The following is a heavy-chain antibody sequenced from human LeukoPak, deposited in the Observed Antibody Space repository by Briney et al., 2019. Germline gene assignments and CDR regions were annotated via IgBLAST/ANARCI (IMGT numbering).Heavy chain of an antibody. V-gene: IGHV5-51*01. Sequence: GESLKISCKGSGYSFTSYWIGWVRQMPGKGLEWMGIIYPGDSDTRYSPLFQGQVTLSVDRSISTAYLHWSGLKASDTAIYYCARFALTSSLDYWGQGTLVTVSS. J-gene: IGHJ4*02. CDR2: IYPGDSDT. D-gene: IGHD6-13*01. CDR3: ARFALTSSLDY. CDR1: GYSFTSYW.